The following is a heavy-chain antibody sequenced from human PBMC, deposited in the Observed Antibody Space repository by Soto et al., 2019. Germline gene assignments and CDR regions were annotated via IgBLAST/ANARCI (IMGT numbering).Heavy chain of an antibody. CDR2: INHSGST. CDR3: ARGRAYYDFWSGYYEYNWFDP. Sequence: SETLSLTCAVYGGSFSGYHWSWIRQPPGKGLEWIGEINHSGSTNYNPSLKSRVTISVDTSKNQFSLKLSSVTAADTAVYYCARGRAYYDFWSGYYEYNWFDPWGRGTLVTVSS. V-gene: IGHV4-34*01. CDR1: GGSFSGYH. D-gene: IGHD3-3*01. J-gene: IGHJ5*02.